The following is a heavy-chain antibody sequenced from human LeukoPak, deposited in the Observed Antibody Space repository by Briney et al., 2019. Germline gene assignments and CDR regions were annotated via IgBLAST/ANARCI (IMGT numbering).Heavy chain of an antibody. Sequence: GGSLTLSCAASGYTFSDFSVNWVRQAQGKGLEWFSSISVRSNYRYYADSVRGRFTISRDDARDSLFLQMNSLRAEDTAVYFCVRLRRNNDRSGYYYYYDYWGQGTLVTVSS. V-gene: IGHV3-21*01. CDR1: GYTFSDFS. CDR3: VRLRRNNDRSGYYYYYDY. D-gene: IGHD3-22*01. CDR2: ISVRSNYR. J-gene: IGHJ4*02.